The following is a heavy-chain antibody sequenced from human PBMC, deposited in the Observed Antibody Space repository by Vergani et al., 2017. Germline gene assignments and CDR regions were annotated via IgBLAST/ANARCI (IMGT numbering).Heavy chain of an antibody. Sequence: QVQLVESGEAWSSLGSLRLSCAASGFTFTNYGMHWVRQAPGKGLEWVAFTRYDGIVEYYGDSVRGRFTISRDNSKNTLYLQMNRLRPEDTAVYYCATAGAAYCRGASCYDFFEYWGQGTLVTVAS. CDR1: GFTFTNYG. V-gene: IGHV3-30*02. CDR2: TRYDGIVE. CDR3: ATAGAAYCRGASCYDFFEY. J-gene: IGHJ4*02. D-gene: IGHD2-15*01.